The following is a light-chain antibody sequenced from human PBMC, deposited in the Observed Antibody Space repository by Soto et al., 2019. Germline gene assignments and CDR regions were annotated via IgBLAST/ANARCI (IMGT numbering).Light chain of an antibody. Sequence: QSVLTQPPSASGTPGQRVTISCSGSSSNIGSNTVNWYQQLPGTAPKLLIYSNNQRPSGVPDRFSGSQSGTSASLAISGLQSEDEADYYCAAWDDSLHGYVVFGGGTKLTVL. CDR1: SSNIGSNT. J-gene: IGLJ2*01. V-gene: IGLV1-44*01. CDR2: SNN. CDR3: AAWDDSLHGYVV.